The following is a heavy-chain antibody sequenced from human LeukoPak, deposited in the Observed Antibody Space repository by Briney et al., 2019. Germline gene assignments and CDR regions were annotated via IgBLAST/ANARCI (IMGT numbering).Heavy chain of an antibody. CDR3: ATGLYCSGGSCHFDY. CDR1: GYTFTGYY. J-gene: IGHJ4*02. Sequence: ASVKVSCKASGYTFTGYYMHWVRQAPGQGLEWMGWINPNSGGTNYAQKFQGRVTMTRDTSISTAYMELSSLRSEDTAVYYCATGLYCSGGSCHFDYWGQGTLVTVSS. D-gene: IGHD2-15*01. CDR2: INPNSGGT. V-gene: IGHV1-2*02.